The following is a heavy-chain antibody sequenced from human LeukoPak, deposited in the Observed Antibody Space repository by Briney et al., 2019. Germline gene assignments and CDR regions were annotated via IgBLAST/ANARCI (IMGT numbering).Heavy chain of an antibody. CDR3: ARDRSSGSYYPGSCYYYGMDV. CDR1: GFTFTSSA. Sequence: SVKVSCKASGFTFTSSAVQWVRQARGQRLEWIGWIVVGSGNTNYAQKFQERVTITRDMSTSTAYMELSSLRSEDTAVYYCARDRSSGSYYPGSCYYYGMDVWGQGTTVTVSS. CDR2: IVVGSGNT. V-gene: IGHV1-58*01. D-gene: IGHD1-26*01. J-gene: IGHJ6*02.